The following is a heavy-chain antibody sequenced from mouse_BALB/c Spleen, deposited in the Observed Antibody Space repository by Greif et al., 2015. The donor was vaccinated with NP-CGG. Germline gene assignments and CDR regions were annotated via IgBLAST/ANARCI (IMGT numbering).Heavy chain of an antibody. CDR1: GFTFSSFG. J-gene: IGHJ4*01. Sequence: EVKLVESGGGLVQPGGSRKLSCAASGFTFSSFGMHWVRQAPEKGLEWVAYISSGSSTIYYADTVKGRFTISRDNPKNTLFLKMTSLRSEDTAMYYCARSNYGSSYYAMDYWGQGTSVTVSS. CDR3: ARSNYGSSYYAMDY. V-gene: IGHV5-17*02. CDR2: ISSGSSTI. D-gene: IGHD1-1*01.